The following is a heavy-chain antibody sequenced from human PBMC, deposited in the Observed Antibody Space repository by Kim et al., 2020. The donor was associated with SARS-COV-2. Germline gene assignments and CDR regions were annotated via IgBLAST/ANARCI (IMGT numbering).Heavy chain of an antibody. J-gene: IGHJ6*02. D-gene: IGHD4-17*01. Sequence: GALRLSCAASGFTFSSYAMSWVRQAPGKGLEWVSAISGSGGSTYYADSVKGRFTISRDNSKNTLYLQMNSLRAEDTAVYYCAKDPTVTRRRDVYYYYGMDVWGQGTTVTVSS. CDR2: ISGSGGST. CDR3: AKDPTVTRRRDVYYYYGMDV. V-gene: IGHV3-23*01. CDR1: GFTFSSYA.